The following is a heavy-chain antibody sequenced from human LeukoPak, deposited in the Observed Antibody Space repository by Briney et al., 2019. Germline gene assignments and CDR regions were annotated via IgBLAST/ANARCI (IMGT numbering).Heavy chain of an antibody. CDR1: GFTFSSYS. J-gene: IGHJ4*02. CDR3: ARFRRTQSYGSGSYYPTLDY. D-gene: IGHD3-10*01. CDR2: ISSSSSYI. V-gene: IGHV3-21*01. Sequence: KPGGSLRLSCAASGFTFSSYSMNWVRQAPGKGLEWVSSISSSSSYIYYADSVKGRFTISRDNAKNSLYLQMNSLRAEDTAVYYCARFRRTQSYGSGSYYPTLDYWGQGTLVTVSS.